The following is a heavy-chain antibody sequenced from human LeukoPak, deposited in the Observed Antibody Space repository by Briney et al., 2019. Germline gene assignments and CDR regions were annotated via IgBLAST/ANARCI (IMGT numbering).Heavy chain of an antibody. D-gene: IGHD3-16*01. Sequence: GGCLRLSCAPSGFNLSRYLMHWVGHAPGKGLVWVSRINSDGSSTSYGDSVKGRFTIYRDNAKNTLYLQMNSLRAEDTAVYYCAREGVDDYYYMDVWGKGTTVTISS. CDR1: GFNLSRYL. J-gene: IGHJ6*03. V-gene: IGHV3-74*01. CDR3: AREGVDDYYYMDV. CDR2: INSDGSST.